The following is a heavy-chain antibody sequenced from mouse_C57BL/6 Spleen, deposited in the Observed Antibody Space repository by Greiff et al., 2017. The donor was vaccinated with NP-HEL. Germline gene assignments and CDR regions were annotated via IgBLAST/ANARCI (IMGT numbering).Heavy chain of an antibody. J-gene: IGHJ4*01. CDR3: ARGGTVVENYAMDY. V-gene: IGHV1-63*01. D-gene: IGHD1-1*01. CDR2: IYPGGGYT. Sequence: QVQLQQSGAELVRPGTSVKMSCKASGYTFTNYWIGWAKQRPGHGLEWIGDIYPGGGYTNYNEKFKGKATLTADKSSSTAYMQFSSLTSEDSAIYYCARGGTVVENYAMDYWGQGTSVTVSS. CDR1: GYTFTNYW.